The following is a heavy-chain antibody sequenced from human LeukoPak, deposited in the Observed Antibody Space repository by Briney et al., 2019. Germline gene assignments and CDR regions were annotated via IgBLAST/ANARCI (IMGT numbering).Heavy chain of an antibody. CDR2: IFYTGSA. D-gene: IGHD6-13*01. CDR3: ARRAASAGYFDY. CDR1: AGSISSSSYY. Sequence: SETLSLTCTVSAGSISSSSYYWGWIRQPPGKGLEWIGNIFYTGSAFHNPFLKSRVTISVDTSRGQFSLNLTSVTAADTAAYFCARRAASAGYFDYWGQGTLVTVSS. J-gene: IGHJ4*02. V-gene: IGHV4-39*01.